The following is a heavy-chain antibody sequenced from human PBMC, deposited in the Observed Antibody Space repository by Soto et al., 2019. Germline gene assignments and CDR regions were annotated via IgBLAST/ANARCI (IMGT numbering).Heavy chain of an antibody. CDR3: AKGSGPYVYDSSGYRYYYYYGMDV. V-gene: IGHV3-23*01. J-gene: IGHJ6*02. CDR1: GFTFSSYA. Sequence: GGSLRLSCAASGFTFSSYAMSWVRQAPGKGLEWVSAISGSGGSTYYADSVKGRFTISRDNSKNTLYLQMNSLRAEDTAVYYCAKGSGPYVYDSSGYRYYYYYGMDVWGQGTTVTVSS. D-gene: IGHD3-22*01. CDR2: ISGSGGST.